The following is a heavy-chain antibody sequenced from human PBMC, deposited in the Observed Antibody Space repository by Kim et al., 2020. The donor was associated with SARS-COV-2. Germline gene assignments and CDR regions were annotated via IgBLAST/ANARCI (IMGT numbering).Heavy chain of an antibody. CDR3: ARARITMVRGLDY. CDR2: INPNSGGT. Sequence: ASVKVSCKASGYTFTGYYMHWVRQAPGQGLEWMGWINPNSGGTNYAQKFQGRVTMTRDTSISTAYMELSRLRSDDTAVYYCARARITMVRGLDYWGQGTLVTVSS. CDR1: GYTFTGYY. D-gene: IGHD3-10*01. V-gene: IGHV1-2*02. J-gene: IGHJ4*02.